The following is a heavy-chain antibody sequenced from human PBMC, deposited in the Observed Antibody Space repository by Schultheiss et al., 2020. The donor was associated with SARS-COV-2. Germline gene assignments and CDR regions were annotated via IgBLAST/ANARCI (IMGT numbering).Heavy chain of an antibody. D-gene: IGHD6-25*01. CDR1: GGSISSSSYY. CDR2: IYTSGST. Sequence: SETLSLTCTVSGGSISSSSYYWGWIRQPPGKGLEWIGSIYTSGSTNYNPSLKSRVTMSVDTSKNQFSLKLSSVTAADTAVYYCARERLASEAFDIWGQGTMVTVSS. V-gene: IGHV4-39*07. CDR3: ARERLASEAFDI. J-gene: IGHJ3*02.